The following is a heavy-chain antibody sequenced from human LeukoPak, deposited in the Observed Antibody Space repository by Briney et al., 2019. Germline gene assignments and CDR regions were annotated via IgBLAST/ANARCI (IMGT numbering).Heavy chain of an antibody. V-gene: IGHV3-30*18. D-gene: IGHD2-2*01. J-gene: IGHJ6*02. CDR3: AKEKGIYCSSIDCSPGMDV. Sequence: GGSLRLSCAASGFTFSNYGMHWVRQAPGKGLEWVAVISYDGSNKYYADSVKGRLTFSRDNSKNTLYLQMSSLRAEDTAVYYCAKEKGIYCSSIDCSPGMDVWGQGTTVTVSS. CDR1: GFTFSNYG. CDR2: ISYDGSNK.